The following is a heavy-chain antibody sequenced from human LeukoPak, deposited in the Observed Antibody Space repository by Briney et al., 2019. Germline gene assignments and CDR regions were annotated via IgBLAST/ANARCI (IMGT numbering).Heavy chain of an antibody. CDR1: GGSISSYY. Sequence: SETLSLTCTVSGGSISSYYWSWIRQPPGKGLEWIGYIYYSGSTNYNPSLKSRVAISVDTSKNQFSLKLSSVTAADTAVYYCAGSNTYSSGYYRFDYWGQGTLVTVSS. CDR3: AGSNTYSSGYYRFDY. D-gene: IGHD3-22*01. CDR2: IYYSGST. V-gene: IGHV4-59*01. J-gene: IGHJ4*02.